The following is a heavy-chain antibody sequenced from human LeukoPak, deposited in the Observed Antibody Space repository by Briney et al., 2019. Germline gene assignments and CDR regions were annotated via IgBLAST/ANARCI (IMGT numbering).Heavy chain of an antibody. D-gene: IGHD5-12*01. V-gene: IGHV4-34*01. J-gene: IGHJ4*02. Sequence: SETLSLTCAVYGGSFSGYYWSWIRQPPGKGLEWIGEINHSGSTNYNPSLKSRDTISVDMSKNQFSLKLSSVTAADTAVYYCARGRKWLRLGYFDYWGQGTLVTVSS. CDR1: GGSFSGYY. CDR2: INHSGST. CDR3: ARGRKWLRLGYFDY.